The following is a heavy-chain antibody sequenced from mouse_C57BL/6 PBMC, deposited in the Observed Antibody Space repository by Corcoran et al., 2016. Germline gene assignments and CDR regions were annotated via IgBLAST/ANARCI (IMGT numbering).Heavy chain of an antibody. V-gene: IGHV8-12*01. CDR3: ARFYYDYYYFDY. J-gene: IGHJ2*01. D-gene: IGHD2-4*01. Sequence: QVTLKESGPGILQSSQTLSLTCSFSGFSLSTSGMGVSWIRQPSGKGLEWLAHIYWDDDKRYNPSLKSRLTISKDTSRNQVFLKITSVDTADIATYYWARFYYDYYYFDYWGQGTTLTVSS. CDR1: GFSLSTSGMG. CDR2: IYWDDDK.